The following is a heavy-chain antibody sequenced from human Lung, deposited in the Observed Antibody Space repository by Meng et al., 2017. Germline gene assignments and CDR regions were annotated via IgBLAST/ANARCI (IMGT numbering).Heavy chain of an antibody. CDR3: ARGGYYGSGSYEY. CDR2: INSDGSGT. J-gene: IGHJ4*02. CDR1: GFTFSSYW. Sequence: GESLKISCAASGFTFSSYWMHWVRQAPGKGLLWVSRINSDGSGTAYADSVKGRFTISRDNAKNTLYLQMNSLRAEDTAVYYCARGGYYGSGSYEYWGQGTRVTVSS. D-gene: IGHD3-10*01. V-gene: IGHV3-74*01.